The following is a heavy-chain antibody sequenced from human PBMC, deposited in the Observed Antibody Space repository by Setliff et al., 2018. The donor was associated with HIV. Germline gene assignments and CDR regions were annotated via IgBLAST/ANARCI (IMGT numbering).Heavy chain of an antibody. CDR1: GFTVSSSY. D-gene: IGHD6-25*01. CDR2: IYSDGST. Sequence: GGSLRLSCEASGFTVSSSYMAWVRQAPGKGLEWVSTIYSDGSTYHRDSVKGRFTLSRDTSKNTMYLQMNSLRHEDTALYYCARVLPYNSALDYWGQGTLVTVSS. V-gene: IGHV3-66*02. J-gene: IGHJ4*02. CDR3: ARVLPYNSALDY.